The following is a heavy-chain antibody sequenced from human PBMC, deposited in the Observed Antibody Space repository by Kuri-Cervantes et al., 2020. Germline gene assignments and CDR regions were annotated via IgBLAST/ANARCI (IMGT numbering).Heavy chain of an antibody. Sequence: GESLKISCVASGFTFSSYGMHWVRQAPGKGLEWVVVISYDGSDNYYADSVKGRFTISRDNSKNTLYLQMNSLRAEDTAVYYCAKAEQAYDSSGYYSGFDCWGQGTLVTVSS. V-gene: IGHV3-30*18. CDR2: ISYDGSDN. D-gene: IGHD3-22*01. CDR1: GFTFSSYG. J-gene: IGHJ4*02. CDR3: AKAEQAYDSSGYYSGFDC.